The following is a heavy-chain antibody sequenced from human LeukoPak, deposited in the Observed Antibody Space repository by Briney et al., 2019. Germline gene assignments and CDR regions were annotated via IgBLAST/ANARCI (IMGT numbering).Heavy chain of an antibody. CDR3: ARVQRKYQLPRLNDYDYMDV. J-gene: IGHJ6*03. CDR1: GFTFSTYW. CDR2: IKQDVSEK. V-gene: IGHV3-7*01. D-gene: IGHD2-2*01. Sequence: GGSLRLPCAASGFTFSTYWMSWVRQAPGKGLEWVANIKQDVSEKYYMDSVKGRFTISRDNAKNSLYLQMNSLRAGDTAVYYCARVQRKYQLPRLNDYDYMDVWGKGTTVTVSS.